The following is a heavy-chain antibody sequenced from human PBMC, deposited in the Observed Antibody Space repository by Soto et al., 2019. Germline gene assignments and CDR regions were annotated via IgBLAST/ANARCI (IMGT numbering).Heavy chain of an antibody. CDR3: ARGGIQLSYAFDY. D-gene: IGHD5-18*01. V-gene: IGHV4-4*07. CDR1: GTSVSNYY. Sequence: SETLALTCSVSGTSVSNYYWSWIRQPAGKGLEHIGRIYTSGSTSYNPSLKSRVTMSMDTSQTQIYLNLTSVTAADTAVYYCARGGIQLSYAFDYRGQGILATVSP. J-gene: IGHJ4*02. CDR2: IYTSGST.